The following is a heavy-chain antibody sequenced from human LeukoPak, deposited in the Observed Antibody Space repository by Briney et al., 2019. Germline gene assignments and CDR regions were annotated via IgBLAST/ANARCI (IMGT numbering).Heavy chain of an antibody. CDR2: IKQDGSEK. D-gene: IGHD2-2*02. J-gene: IGHJ4*02. CDR3: ARHGYCSSTSCYTDFDY. Sequence: GGSLRLSCAASGFTFSSYWMSWVRQAPGKGLEWVANIKQDGSEKYYVDSVKGRFTTSRDNAKNSLYLQMNSLRAEDTAVYYCARHGYCSSTSCYTDFDYWGQGTLVTVSS. CDR1: GFTFSSYW. V-gene: IGHV3-7*01.